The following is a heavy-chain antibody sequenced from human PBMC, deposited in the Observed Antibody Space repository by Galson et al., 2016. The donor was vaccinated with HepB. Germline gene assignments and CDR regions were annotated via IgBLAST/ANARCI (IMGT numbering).Heavy chain of an antibody. CDR3: ASWSYQFVYY. Sequence: TLSLTCTVSGGAISSDGDYWSWIRHHPGKGLEWIGYIYYSGSTYYTPSLKSRVTISVDTSKNQFSLRLSSVTAADTAVYYCASWSYQFVYYWGQGSLVTVSS. J-gene: IGHJ4*02. V-gene: IGHV4-31*03. CDR2: IYYSGST. CDR1: GGAISSDGDY. D-gene: IGHD2-2*01.